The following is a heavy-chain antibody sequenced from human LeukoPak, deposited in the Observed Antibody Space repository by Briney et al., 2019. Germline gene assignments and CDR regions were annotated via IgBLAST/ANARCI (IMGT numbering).Heavy chain of an antibody. Sequence: ASVKVSCKASGYTFTTYGISWVRQAPGQGLEWMGWINGYNDKTNYAPKLQGRVTMTRDMSTSIVYMELSSLRSEDTAVYYCAGSFYDLLVYFDYWGQGTLVTVSS. J-gene: IGHJ4*02. CDR3: AGSFYDLLVYFDY. CDR2: INGYNDKT. V-gene: IGHV1-18*01. D-gene: IGHD5/OR15-5a*01. CDR1: GYTFTTYG.